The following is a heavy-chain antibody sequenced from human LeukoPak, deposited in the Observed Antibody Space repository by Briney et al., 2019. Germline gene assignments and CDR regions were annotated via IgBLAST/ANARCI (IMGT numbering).Heavy chain of an antibody. CDR2: INPNSGGT. CDR3: ARVGDIVVVVAATPRHFQH. J-gene: IGHJ1*01. CDR1: GYTFTGYY. D-gene: IGHD2-15*01. V-gene: IGHV1-2*02. Sequence: GASVKVSCKASGYTFTGYYMHWVRQAPEQGLEWVGWINPNSGGTNYAQKFQGRVTMTRDTSISTAYMELSRLRSDDTAVYYCARVGDIVVVVAATPRHFQHWGQGTLVTVSS.